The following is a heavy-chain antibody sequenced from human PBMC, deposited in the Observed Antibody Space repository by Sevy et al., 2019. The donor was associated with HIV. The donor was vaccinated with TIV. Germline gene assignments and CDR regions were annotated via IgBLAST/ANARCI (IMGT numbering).Heavy chain of an antibody. J-gene: IGHJ3*02. CDR3: ARDPDYFDISGYFPNAFDI. CDR2: INPNSGVT. V-gene: IGHV1-2*02. CDR1: GYTFTGYY. Sequence: ASVKVSCKASGYTFTGYYLHWVRQAPGQWLEWMGWINPNSGVTNYPQKFQGRVTMTRDTSISTASMELNSLRSDDTAVYYCARDPDYFDISGYFPNAFDIWGQGTMVTVSS. D-gene: IGHD3-22*01.